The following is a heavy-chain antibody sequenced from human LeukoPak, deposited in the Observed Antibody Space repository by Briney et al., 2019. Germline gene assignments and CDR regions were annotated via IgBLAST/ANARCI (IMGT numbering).Heavy chain of an antibody. CDR1: GITFSNYA. CDR2: ISGSGGTT. D-gene: IGHD3-22*01. Sequence: GGSLRLSCAASGITFSNYAMSWVRQAPGKGLEWVSTISGSGGTTYYADSVKGRFTFSRDNSKNTLYLQMNSLRGEDTAVYYCARFARSSGYGIDWGQGTLVSVSS. V-gene: IGHV3-23*01. J-gene: IGHJ4*02. CDR3: ARFARSSGYGID.